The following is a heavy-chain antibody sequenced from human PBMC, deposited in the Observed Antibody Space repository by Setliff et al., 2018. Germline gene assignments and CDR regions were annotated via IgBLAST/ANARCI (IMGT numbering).Heavy chain of an antibody. CDR2: IKQDGSEK. V-gene: IGHV3-7*01. CDR3: AKDIVVVPAATFDFWSGSYYMDV. J-gene: IGHJ6*03. D-gene: IGHD2-2*01. CDR1: EFTFSSYW. Sequence: PGGSLRLSCAASEFTFSSYWMSWVRQAPGKGLEWVANIKQDGSEKDYVDSVKGRLTISRDNAKKSLYLQMNSLRAEATAVYYCAKDIVVVPAATFDFWSGSYYMDVWGKGTTVTVSS.